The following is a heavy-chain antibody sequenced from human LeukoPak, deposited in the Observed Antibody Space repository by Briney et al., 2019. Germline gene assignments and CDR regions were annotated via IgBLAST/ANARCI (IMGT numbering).Heavy chain of an antibody. J-gene: IGHJ4*02. V-gene: IGHV4-59*01. CDR3: AGSDY. Sequence: SEILSLTCTVSGGSISSYYWSWLRQPPGKGLEWIGYIYYSGSTNYNPSLKSRVTISVDTSKNQFSLKLSSVTAADTAVYYCAGSDYWGQGTLVTVSS. CDR1: GGSISSYY. CDR2: IYYSGST.